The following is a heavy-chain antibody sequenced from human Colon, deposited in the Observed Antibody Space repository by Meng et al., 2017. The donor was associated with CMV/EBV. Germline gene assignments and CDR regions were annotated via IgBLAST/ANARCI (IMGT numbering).Heavy chain of an antibody. CDR1: GFSFSSYS. J-gene: IGHJ5*02. CDR3: ARKGHVDIVGTAGNWFDP. V-gene: IGHV3-21*01. D-gene: IGHD5-12*01. CDR2: ITSSSSSI. Sequence: GGSLRLSCAASGFSFSSYSMNWVRQAPGKGLEWVSAITSSSSSIYYADSVKGRFTISRDNAKNSLFLQMNSLRAEDTAVHYCARKGHVDIVGTAGNWFDPWGQGTLVTVSS.